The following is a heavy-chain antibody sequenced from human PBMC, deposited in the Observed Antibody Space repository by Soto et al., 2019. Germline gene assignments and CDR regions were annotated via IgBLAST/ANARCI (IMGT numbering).Heavy chain of an antibody. D-gene: IGHD3-10*01. CDR1: GGSISGANYY. J-gene: IGHJ4*02. Sequence: SETLYLTCTVSGGSISGANYYWSWIRQHPGKGLEWIGYIYYSGNTYYNPSLKSRLSISVDTSKNQFSLKLTSVTAADTALYYCARVACTMVLGIIIFQPDVYWGQEDVLTVSS. CDR2: IYYSGNT. CDR3: ARVACTMVLGIIIFQPDVY. V-gene: IGHV4-31*03.